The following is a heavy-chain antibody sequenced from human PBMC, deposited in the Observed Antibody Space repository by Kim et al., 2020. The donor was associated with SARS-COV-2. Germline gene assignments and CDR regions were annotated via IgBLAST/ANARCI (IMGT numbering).Heavy chain of an antibody. CDR2: INHSGST. CDR3: ARGRGVSSWYHYYGMDV. V-gene: IGHV4-34*01. J-gene: IGHJ6*02. Sequence: SETLSLTCAVYGGSFSGYYWSWIRQPPGKGLEWIGEINHSGSTNYNPSLKSRVTISVDTSKNQFSLKLSSVTAADTAVYYCARGRGVSSWYHYYGMDVWGQGTTVTVSS. D-gene: IGHD6-13*01. CDR1: GGSFSGYY.